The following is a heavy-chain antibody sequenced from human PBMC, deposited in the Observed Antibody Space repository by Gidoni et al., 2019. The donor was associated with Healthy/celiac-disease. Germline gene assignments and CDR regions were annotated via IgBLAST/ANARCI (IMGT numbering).Heavy chain of an antibody. CDR1: GFTVRSNY. D-gene: IGHD3-22*01. V-gene: IGHV3-53*01. CDR3: ARAGPKSYYYDSSGLYYYYYYMDV. CDR2: IYSGGST. Sequence: EVQLVESGGGLIQPGGSLRLSCAASGFTVRSNYMSWVRQAPGKGLEGVSVIYSGGSTYYADSVKGRFTISRDNSKNTLYLQMNSLRAEDTAVYYCARAGPKSYYYDSSGLYYYYYYMDVWGKGTTVTVSS. J-gene: IGHJ6*03.